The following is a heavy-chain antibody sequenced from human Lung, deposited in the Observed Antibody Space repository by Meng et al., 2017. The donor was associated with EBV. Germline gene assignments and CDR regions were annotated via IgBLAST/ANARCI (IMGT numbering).Heavy chain of an antibody. V-gene: IGHV4-59*08. J-gene: IGHJ5*02. CDR1: GGSIITYY. D-gene: IGHD3-10*01. CDR3: ARHLYIMIRGYGFDP. CDR2: IFYSGST. Sequence: VQLLESGPELVKPPGTLSSTCTVSGGSIITYYWSWIRQHSGKGLEWIGYIFYSGSTNYNPSLKSRVTISVDTSKNQFSLKLTSVTAADTAVYYCARHLYIMIRGYGFDPWGQRTLVTVSS.